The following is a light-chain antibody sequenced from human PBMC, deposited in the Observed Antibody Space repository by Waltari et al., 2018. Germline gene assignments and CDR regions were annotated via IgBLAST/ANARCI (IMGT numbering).Light chain of an antibody. CDR2: DTS. CDR1: TGPVTSDNY. V-gene: IGLV7-46*01. J-gene: IGLJ2*01. Sequence: QAVVTQEPSLTVSPGGTVTLTCASSTGPVTSDNYPYGYQQKPGQVPRKLLYDTSGKHSWTPARFSGSLLGGKAALTLSGAQPEDEADYYCLVGYSGVVVIGGGTKLTVL. CDR3: LVGYSGVVV.